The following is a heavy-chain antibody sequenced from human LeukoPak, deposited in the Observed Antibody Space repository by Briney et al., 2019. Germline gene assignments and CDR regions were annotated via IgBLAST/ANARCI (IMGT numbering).Heavy chain of an antibody. CDR1: GRSMDDSQ. CDR2: ICSFENT. Sequence: SETLSLPCSVPGRSMDDSQWSWIPETAGGARVGIGCICSFENTEYNDSLKSRVTMSIDTSKNQFSLKLTSVTAADTAIYCCARGGHGDFDRWGQGILVTVPS. D-gene: IGHD3-16*01. CDR3: ARGGHGDFDR. V-gene: IGHV4-4*07. J-gene: IGHJ4*02.